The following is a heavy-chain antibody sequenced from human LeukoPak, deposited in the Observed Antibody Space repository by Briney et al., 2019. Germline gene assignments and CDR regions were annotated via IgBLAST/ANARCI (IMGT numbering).Heavy chain of an antibody. CDR1: GFTFSSYS. J-gene: IGHJ6*02. CDR3: ARDRLEYYYGMDV. D-gene: IGHD6-19*01. Sequence: PGGSLRLSCAASGFTFSSYSTNWVRQAPGKGLEWVSSISSSSSYIYYADPVKGRFTISRDNAKNSLYLQMNSLRAEDTAVYYCARDRLEYYYGMDVWGQGTTVTVSS. CDR2: ISSSSSYI. V-gene: IGHV3-21*01.